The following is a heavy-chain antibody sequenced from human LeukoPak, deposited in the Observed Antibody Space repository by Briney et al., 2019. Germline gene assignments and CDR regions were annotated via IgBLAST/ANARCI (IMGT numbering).Heavy chain of an antibody. CDR2: ISSGSSTI. Sequence: PGGSLRLSCAASILPFSSYSMNWVRQAPGKGLEWVSFISSGSSTIYYADSVKGRFTISRDNAKNSLYLQMNSLRDEDTAVYYCARDRDMGSYGGVFDYWGQGTLVTVSS. CDR3: ARDRDMGSYGGVFDY. V-gene: IGHV3-48*02. D-gene: IGHD1-26*01. J-gene: IGHJ4*02. CDR1: ILPFSSYS.